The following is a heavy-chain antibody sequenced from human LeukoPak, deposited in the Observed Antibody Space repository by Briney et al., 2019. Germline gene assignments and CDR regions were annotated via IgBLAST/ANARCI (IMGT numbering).Heavy chain of an antibody. CDR2: INPNSGGA. CDR3: ARAPAVAGTSLDDY. D-gene: IGHD6-19*01. CDR1: GYIFSGYY. Sequence: ASVKVSCKASGYIFSGYYMHWLRQAPGQGLEWMGWINPNSGGADYAQKFQGRVAMTRDTSISTAYMALSRLRSDDTAVYYCARAPAVAGTSLDDYWGQGTLVTVSS. V-gene: IGHV1-2*02. J-gene: IGHJ4*02.